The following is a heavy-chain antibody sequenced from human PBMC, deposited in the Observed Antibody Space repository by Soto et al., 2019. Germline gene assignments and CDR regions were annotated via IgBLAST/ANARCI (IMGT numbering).Heavy chain of an antibody. V-gene: IGHV3-23*01. CDR2: ISGSGGRT. J-gene: IGHJ6*02. CDR3: AKVPGFDYYGMDV. D-gene: IGHD3-3*01. CDR1: GFTFSSYT. Sequence: PVGSLRLSCAASGFTFSSYTMSWVRRAPGKGLEWVSTISGSGGRTYYADSVKGRFTISKDNSKNTLYLQMSSLRAEDTAVYYCAKVPGFDYYGMDVRGQGSTVTVSS.